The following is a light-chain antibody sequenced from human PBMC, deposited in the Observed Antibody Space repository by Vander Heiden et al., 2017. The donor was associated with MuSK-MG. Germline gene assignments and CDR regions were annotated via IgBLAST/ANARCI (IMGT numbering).Light chain of an antibody. CDR3: QQSYSSPHT. CDR2: AAS. Sequence: DIQMTQSPSSLSASVGDRVTITCRASQSLSTYLNWYQQKPGKAPNLRIYAASSLQSGVPSRFSGSGSGTDFTLTISSLQPEDFATYYCQQSYSSPHTFGQGTKLEI. CDR1: QSLSTY. J-gene: IGKJ2*01. V-gene: IGKV1-39*01.